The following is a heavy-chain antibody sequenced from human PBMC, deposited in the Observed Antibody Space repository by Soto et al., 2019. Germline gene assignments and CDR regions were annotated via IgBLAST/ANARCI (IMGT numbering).Heavy chain of an antibody. CDR1: GGSFSGYY. V-gene: IGHV4-34*01. J-gene: IGHJ6*02. Sequence: QVQLQQWGAGLLKPSETLSLTCAVYGGSFSGYYWSWIRQPPGKGLEWIGEINHSGSTNYNPSLTSRVTISVDPSKNSFSMKLSSVTAAYTAVYYCARARVLRSFDWSDYYYGMDVWGQGTTVTVSS. CDR3: ARARVLRSFDWSDYYYGMDV. CDR2: INHSGST. D-gene: IGHD3-9*01.